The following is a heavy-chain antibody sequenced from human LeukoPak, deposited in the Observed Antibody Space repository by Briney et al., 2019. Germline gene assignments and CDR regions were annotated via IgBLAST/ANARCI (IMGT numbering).Heavy chain of an antibody. D-gene: IGHD1-20*01. CDR1: GYTFTTYG. J-gene: IGHJ4*02. CDR3: ARDGRYNLNYADY. Sequence: ASVKVSCKASGYTFTTYGISWVRQATGQGLELMGWISGYNGNRNDAQKLQGRVTMTTDTSTSTAYMELRSLRSDDTAVYYCARDGRYNLNYADYWGQGTLVTVSS. CDR2: ISGYNGNR. V-gene: IGHV1-18*01.